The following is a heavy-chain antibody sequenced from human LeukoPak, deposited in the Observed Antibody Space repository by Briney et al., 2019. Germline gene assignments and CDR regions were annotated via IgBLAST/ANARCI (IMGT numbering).Heavy chain of an antibody. J-gene: IGHJ4*02. CDR1: GVSIYNHY. D-gene: IGHD3-10*01. CDR2: IYYSGST. Sequence: PSETLSLTCTVSGVSIYNHYWSWIRQPPGKGLESIGYIYYSGSTIYNPSLKSRVAISLDTSKNQFSLKLIPVTAADTAVYYCARLPSGTLNPPYDYWGQGSLVTVSS. V-gene: IGHV4-59*08. CDR3: ARLPSGTLNPPYDY.